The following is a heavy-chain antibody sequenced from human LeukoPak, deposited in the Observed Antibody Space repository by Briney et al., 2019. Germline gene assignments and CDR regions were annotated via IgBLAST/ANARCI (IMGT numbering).Heavy chain of an antibody. CDR1: GGTFSSYA. Sequence: SVKVSCKASGGTFSSYAISWVRQAPGQGLEWMGGIIPIFGTANYAQKFQGRVTITADESTSTAYMVLSGLRSEDTAVYYCARARRYSSSEFDYWGQGTLVTVSS. CDR2: IIPIFGTA. CDR3: ARARRYSSSEFDY. D-gene: IGHD6-6*01. V-gene: IGHV1-69*13. J-gene: IGHJ4*02.